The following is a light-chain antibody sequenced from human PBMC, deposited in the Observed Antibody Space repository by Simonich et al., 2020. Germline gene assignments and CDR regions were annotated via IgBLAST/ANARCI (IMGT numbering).Light chain of an antibody. CDR2: WAS. V-gene: IGKV4-1*01. J-gene: IGKJ2*01. Sequence: DIVMTQSPDSLAVSLGERATINCKSSQSVLYSSNNKNYLAGYQQKHGQPPKLLIYWASTRESGVPDLFSGSGSGTGFTLTISSLQAEDVAVYYCQQYYSTPYTFGQGTKLEIK. CDR3: QQYYSTPYT. CDR1: QSVLYSSNNKNY.